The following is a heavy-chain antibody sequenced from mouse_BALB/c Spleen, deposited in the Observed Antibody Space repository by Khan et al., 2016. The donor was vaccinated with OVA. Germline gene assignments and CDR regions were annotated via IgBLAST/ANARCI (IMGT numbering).Heavy chain of an antibody. J-gene: IGHJ4*01. CDR1: GFTFSNYG. CDR3: ARTGRMND. Sequence: EVELVESGGGLVQPGGSRKLSCAASGFTFSNYGMSWVRQAPGKGPELVAFISNFAYSIYYPDTVTGRFTISRENAKNTLYLEMSSLRSEDTAMYYCARTGRMNDWGQGTSVTVSS. CDR2: ISNFAYSI. V-gene: IGHV5-15*02.